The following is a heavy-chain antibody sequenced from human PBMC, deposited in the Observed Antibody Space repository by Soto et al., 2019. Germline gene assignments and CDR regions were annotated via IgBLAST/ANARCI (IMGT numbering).Heavy chain of an antibody. D-gene: IGHD2-2*01. CDR2: IIPIFGTA. CDR3: ASHSSLRGYCISTSCYGYYYGMDV. CDR1: GGTFSSYA. Sequence: QVQLVQSGAEVKKPGSSVKVSCKASGGTFSSYAISWVRQAPGQGLEWMGGIIPIFGTADYAQKFQGRVTITADESTSKACMELSSRRSEDTAVYYCASHSSLRGYCISTSCYGYYYGMDVWGQGTTVTVSS. V-gene: IGHV1-69*12. J-gene: IGHJ6*02.